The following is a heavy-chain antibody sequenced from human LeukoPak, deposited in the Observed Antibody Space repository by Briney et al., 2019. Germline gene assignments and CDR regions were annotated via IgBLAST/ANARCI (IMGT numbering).Heavy chain of an antibody. J-gene: IGHJ6*02. CDR2: IYYSGST. Sequence: SETLSLTCTVSGGSISSYYWSWIRQPPGKGLEWIGYIYYSGSTNYNPSLKSRVTISVDTSKNQFSLKLSSVTAADTAVCYCARGGPGDFWSGYYYYYGMDVWGQGTTVTVSS. D-gene: IGHD3-3*01. V-gene: IGHV4-59*01. CDR1: GGSISSYY. CDR3: ARGGPGDFWSGYYYYYGMDV.